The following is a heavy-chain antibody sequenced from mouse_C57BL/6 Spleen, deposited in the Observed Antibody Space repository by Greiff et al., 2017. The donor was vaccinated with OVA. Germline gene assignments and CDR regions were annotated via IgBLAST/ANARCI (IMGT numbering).Heavy chain of an antibody. CDR1: GFTFSSYA. V-gene: IGHV5-4*01. CDR3: ARDRDYDYGRPDYAMDY. D-gene: IGHD2-4*01. CDR2: ISDGGSYT. Sequence: EVKLVESGGGLVKPGGSLKLSCAASGFTFSSYAMSWVRQTPEKRLEWVATISDGGSYTYYPDNVKGRFTISRDNAKNNLYLQMSHLKSEDTAMYYCARDRDYDYGRPDYAMDYWGQGTSVTVSS. J-gene: IGHJ4*01.